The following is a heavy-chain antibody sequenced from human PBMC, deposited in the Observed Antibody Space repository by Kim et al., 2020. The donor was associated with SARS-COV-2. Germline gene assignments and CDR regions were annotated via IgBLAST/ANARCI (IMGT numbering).Heavy chain of an antibody. CDR3: ARAVDWLAD. D-gene: IGHD6-19*01. Sequence: SETLSLTCTVSGCSISSYYWSWIRQPPGKGLEWVGYIYYSGSNNYNPSLKSRVTISVDTSKNQFPLKLSSVTAADTAVYYCARAVDWLADWGHGTLVTV. J-gene: IGHJ5*01. V-gene: IGHV4-59*01. CDR1: GCSISSYY. CDR2: IYYSGSN.